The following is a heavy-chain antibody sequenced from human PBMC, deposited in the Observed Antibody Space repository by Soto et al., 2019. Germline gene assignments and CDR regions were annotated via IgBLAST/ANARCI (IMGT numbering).Heavy chain of an antibody. Sequence: PSETLSLTCTVSGGSISSYYWSWIRQPPGKGLERIGYIYYSGSTNYNPSLKSRVTISVDTSKNRFSLKLSSVTAADTAVYYCARELGYYDSSGYYNWFDPWGQGTLVTVSS. D-gene: IGHD3-22*01. CDR3: ARELGYYDSSGYYNWFDP. CDR1: GGSISSYY. J-gene: IGHJ5*02. V-gene: IGHV4-59*01. CDR2: IYYSGST.